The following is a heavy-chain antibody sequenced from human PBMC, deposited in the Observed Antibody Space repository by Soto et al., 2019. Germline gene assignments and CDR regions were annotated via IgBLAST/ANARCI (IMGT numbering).Heavy chain of an antibody. CDR3: AGPGYSSQDY. D-gene: IGHD5-18*01. V-gene: IGHV3-23*01. J-gene: IGHJ4*02. CDR1: GFTFSSFA. Sequence: GGSLRLSCAASGFTFSSFALSWVRQAPGKGLEWVSAISGSGDNTDYADSVKGRFTISRDNSKNTLYLQMNRLRAEDTAVYYCAGPGYSSQDYWGQGALVTVSS. CDR2: ISGSGDNT.